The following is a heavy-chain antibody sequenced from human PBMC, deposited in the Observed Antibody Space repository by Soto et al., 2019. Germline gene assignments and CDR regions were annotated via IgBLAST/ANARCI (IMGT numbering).Heavy chain of an antibody. CDR2: IIPIFGTA. J-gene: IGHJ6*02. CDR3: ASAVYYDDSSGPRMDV. CDR1: GGTFSSYA. Sequence: QVQLVQSGAEVKKPGSSVKVSCKASGGTFSSYAISWVRQAPGQGLEWMGGIIPIFGTANYAQKFQGGVTITXXEXPXXAYMELSSLRSEDTAVYYCASAVYYDDSSGPRMDVWGQGTTVTVSS. D-gene: IGHD3-22*01. V-gene: IGHV1-69*05.